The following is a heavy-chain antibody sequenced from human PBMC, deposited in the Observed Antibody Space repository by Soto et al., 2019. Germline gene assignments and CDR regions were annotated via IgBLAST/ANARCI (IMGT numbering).Heavy chain of an antibody. CDR2: IYYSGST. CDR3: ARARYSYGQNWFDP. D-gene: IGHD5-18*01. V-gene: IGHV4-59*12. CDR1: GGSISSYY. Sequence: PSETLSLTCTVSGGSISSYYWSWIRQPPGKGLEWIGYIYYSGSTNYNPSLKSRVTISVDTSKNQFSLKLSSVTAVDTAVYYCARARYSYGQNWFDPWGQGTLVTVSS. J-gene: IGHJ5*02.